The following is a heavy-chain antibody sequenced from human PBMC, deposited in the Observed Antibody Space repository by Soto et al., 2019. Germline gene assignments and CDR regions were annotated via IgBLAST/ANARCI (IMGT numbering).Heavy chain of an antibody. J-gene: IGHJ4*02. D-gene: IGHD2-15*01. Sequence: EVQLVESGGGLVQPGRSLRLSCAASGFTFDDYAMHWVRRVPGKGLEWVSGISWNSNIIGYADSVKGRFTISRDTAMNPLYLQMNSLRPEDTALYYCAKGGPDVCCSGGRCYFDFWGQGTLVTVSS. V-gene: IGHV3-9*01. CDR2: ISWNSNII. CDR1: GFTFDDYA. CDR3: AKGGPDVCCSGGRCYFDF.